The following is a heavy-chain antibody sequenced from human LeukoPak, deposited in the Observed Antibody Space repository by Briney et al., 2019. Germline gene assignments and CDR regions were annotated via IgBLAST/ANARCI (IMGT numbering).Heavy chain of an antibody. D-gene: IGHD5-18*01. CDR1: RHTFTDYQ. V-gene: IGHV1-2*06. Sequence: ASVKVSCKAFRHTFTDYQMHWVRQAPGQGLEWMGLIMPNSGGTKNAQKFQGRVTMTRDTSINTAYMELTSLRSDDTAVYYCATDHTAMFTGLDYWGQGTLVTVSS. J-gene: IGHJ4*02. CDR2: IMPNSGGT. CDR3: ATDHTAMFTGLDY.